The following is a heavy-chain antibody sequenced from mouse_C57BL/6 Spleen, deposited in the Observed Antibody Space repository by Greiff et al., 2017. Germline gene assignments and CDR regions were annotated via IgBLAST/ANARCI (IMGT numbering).Heavy chain of an antibody. CDR2: INPNNGGT. V-gene: IGHV1-22*01. J-gene: IGHJ2*01. CDR3: ARPAYSNYYFDY. D-gene: IGHD2-5*01. Sequence: VQLQQSGPELVKPGASVKMSCKASGYTFTDYNMHWVKQSHGKSLEWIGYINPNNGGTSYNQKFKGKDTLTVNKSSSTAYMELRSLTSEDSAVYYCARPAYSNYYFDYWGQGTTLTVSS. CDR1: GYTFTDYN.